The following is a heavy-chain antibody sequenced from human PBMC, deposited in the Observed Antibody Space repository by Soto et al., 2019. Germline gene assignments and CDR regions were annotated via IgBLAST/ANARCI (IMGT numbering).Heavy chain of an antibody. CDR3: ARRYRNSMYYYYYLDV. D-gene: IGHD1-1*01. V-gene: IGHV4-34*01. CDR2: INHSGST. CDR1: GGGSFSAYY. Sequence: SETLSLTCAVYGGGSFSAYYWSWVRQPPGKGLEWIGEINHSGSTYYNPSLKRRVTMSVDTSNNQFSLNLSSVTAADTAVYYCARRYRNSMYYYYYLDVWGKGTTVTVSS. J-gene: IGHJ6*03.